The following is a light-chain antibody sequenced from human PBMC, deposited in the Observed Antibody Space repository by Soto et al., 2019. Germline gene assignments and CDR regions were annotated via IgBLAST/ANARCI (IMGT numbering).Light chain of an antibody. CDR3: QQYGSSPLT. V-gene: IGKV3-20*01. Sequence: ESVLTQYPGTLSLSPGGRATLSCRASQSVSNNYLAWYQQKPGQAPRLLIYGASNRATGIPDRFSGSGSGTDFTLTISRLEPEDFAVYYCQQYGSSPLTFGGGTKVDIK. CDR1: QSVSNNY. CDR2: GAS. J-gene: IGKJ4*01.